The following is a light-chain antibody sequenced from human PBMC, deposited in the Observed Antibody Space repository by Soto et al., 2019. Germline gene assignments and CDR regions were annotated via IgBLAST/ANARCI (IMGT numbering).Light chain of an antibody. CDR1: SSDVGTYNY. Sequence: QSALTQPASVSGSPGQSITISCTGTSSDVGTYNYVSWYQQHPGKAPKLMIYEVSNRPSGVSNRFSGSKSDNTASLTISGLQAEDEADYYCCSYTSTTTLYVFRTGTKLTVL. J-gene: IGLJ1*01. CDR3: CSYTSTTTLYV. V-gene: IGLV2-14*01. CDR2: EVS.